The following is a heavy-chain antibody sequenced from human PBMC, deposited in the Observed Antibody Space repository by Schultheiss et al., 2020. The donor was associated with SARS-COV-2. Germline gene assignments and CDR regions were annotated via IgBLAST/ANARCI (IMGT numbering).Heavy chain of an antibody. D-gene: IGHD3-3*01. CDR3: ARDNYDFWSGLDY. CDR2: ISSSSSYI. V-gene: IGHV3-21*01. CDR1: GFTFSSYA. J-gene: IGHJ4*02. Sequence: GGSLRLSCAASGFTFSSYAMSWVRQAPGKGLEWVSSISSSSSYIYYADSVKGRFTISRDNAKNSLYLQMNSLRAEDTAVYYCARDNYDFWSGLDYWGQGTLVTVSS.